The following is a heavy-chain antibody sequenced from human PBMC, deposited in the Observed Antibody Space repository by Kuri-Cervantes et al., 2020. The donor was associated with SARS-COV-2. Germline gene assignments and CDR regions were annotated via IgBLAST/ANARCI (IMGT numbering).Heavy chain of an antibody. D-gene: IGHD3-3*01. J-gene: IGHJ6*02. CDR1: GFTFSSYW. V-gene: IGHV3-53*01. CDR3: AVTIAPYYYYGMDV. CDR2: IYSGGST. Sequence: GESLKISCAASGFTFSSYWMSWVRQAPGKGLEWVSVIYSGGSTYYADSVKGRFTISRDNSKNTLYLQMNSLRAEDTAVYYCAVTIAPYYYYGMDVWGQGTTVTVSS.